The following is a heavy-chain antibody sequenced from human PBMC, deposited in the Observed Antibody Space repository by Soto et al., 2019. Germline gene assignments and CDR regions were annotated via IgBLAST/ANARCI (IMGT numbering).Heavy chain of an antibody. Sequence: QVQLVESGGGVVQPGRSLRLSCAASGFTFSSYGMHWVRQAPGKGLEWVAVIWYDGSNKYYADPVKGRFTISRDNSKNTLYLQMNSLRAEDTAVYYCARIASSSWRYWYFDLWGRGTLVTVSS. V-gene: IGHV3-33*01. J-gene: IGHJ2*01. CDR2: IWYDGSNK. D-gene: IGHD6-13*01. CDR1: GFTFSSYG. CDR3: ARIASSSWRYWYFDL.